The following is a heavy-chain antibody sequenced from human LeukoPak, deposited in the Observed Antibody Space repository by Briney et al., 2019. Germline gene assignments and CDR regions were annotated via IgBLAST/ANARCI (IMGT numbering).Heavy chain of an antibody. D-gene: IGHD6-19*01. CDR2: ISYDGSNK. CDR3: AKRERSGWLFDY. CDR1: GFTFSSYG. Sequence: PGGSLRLSGAASGFTFSSYGMHWVRQAPGKGLEWVAVISYDGSNKYYADSVEGRFTISRDNSKNTLYLQMNSLRAEDTAVYYCAKRERSGWLFDYWGQGTLVTVSS. J-gene: IGHJ4*02. V-gene: IGHV3-30*18.